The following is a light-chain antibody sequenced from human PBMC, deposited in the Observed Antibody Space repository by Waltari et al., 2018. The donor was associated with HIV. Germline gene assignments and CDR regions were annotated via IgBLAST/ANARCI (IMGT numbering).Light chain of an antibody. CDR1: QSVSSS. V-gene: IGKV3-15*01. CDR3: LQSDKWPRT. Sequence: VLLTQSPATLSVSPGERVTLSCRASQSVSSSLAWYQLKPGPAPRLLIYGASTRASGVPARFTATGSGTQFTLTVSNLQSDDFALYFCLQSDKWPRTFGQGTKLEIK. J-gene: IGKJ1*01. CDR2: GAS.